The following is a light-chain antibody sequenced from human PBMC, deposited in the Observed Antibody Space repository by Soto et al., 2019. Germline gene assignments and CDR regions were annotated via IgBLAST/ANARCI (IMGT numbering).Light chain of an antibody. J-gene: IGLJ3*02. CDR3: GKWDSSRSVWV. CDR2: ENN. V-gene: IGLV1-51*02. Sequence: QSVLTQPPSVSAAPGQKVTISCSGSSSNIGNNYVSLYQQRPGTAPKLLIYENNKRPSGIPDRFSVSQSGTSATLGITGLQTGDEDAYYSGKWDSSRSVWVFGGGTKLTVL. CDR1: SSNIGNNY.